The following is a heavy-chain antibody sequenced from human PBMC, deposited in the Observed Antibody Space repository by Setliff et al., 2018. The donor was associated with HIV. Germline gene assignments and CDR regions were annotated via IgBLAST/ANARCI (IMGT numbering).Heavy chain of an antibody. D-gene: IGHD5-12*01. V-gene: IGHV4-61*02. J-gene: IGHJ3*02. CDR2: IYISGST. CDR3: ARAEMATIVAFDI. Sequence: SETLSLTCTVSGGSMSSGSYYWSWIRQPAGKGLEWIGRIYISGSTKYNPSLTSRVTISVDTSKNHFSLKLTSVTAADTAVYYCARAEMATIVAFDIWGQGTMVTVSS. CDR1: GGSMSSGSYY.